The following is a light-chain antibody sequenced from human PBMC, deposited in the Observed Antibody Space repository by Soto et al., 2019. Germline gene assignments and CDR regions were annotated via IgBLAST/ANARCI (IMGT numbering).Light chain of an antibody. J-gene: IGKJ2*01. V-gene: IGKV1-39*01. CDR2: AAS. CDR3: QESYNSHT. CDR1: QSISSY. Sequence: DIQMTQSPSSLSASVGDRVTITCRASQSISSYLNWYQHKPGKAPQLLIYAASTLQSGVPSRFSGSGSGTDFTLTISSLQPEDFATYYCQESYNSHTFGQGTKLKIK.